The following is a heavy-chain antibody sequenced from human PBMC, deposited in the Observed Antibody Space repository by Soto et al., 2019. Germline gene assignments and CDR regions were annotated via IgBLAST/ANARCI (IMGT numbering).Heavy chain of an antibody. CDR2: INHSGST. CDR3: ARPRSSIAAGGAFDI. D-gene: IGHD6-6*01. Sequence: PSETLSLTCAVYGGSFSCYYWSWIRQPPGKGLEWIGEINHSGSTNYNPSLKSRVTISVDTSKNQFSLKLSSVTAADTAVYYCARPRSSIAAGGAFDIWGQGTVVTVSS. J-gene: IGHJ3*02. CDR1: GGSFSCYY. V-gene: IGHV4-34*01.